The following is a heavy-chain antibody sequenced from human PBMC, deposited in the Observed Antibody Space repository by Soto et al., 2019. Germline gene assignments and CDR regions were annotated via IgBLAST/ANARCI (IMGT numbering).Heavy chain of an antibody. V-gene: IGHV3-48*01. CDR3: ARDQANEYFQH. Sequence: EVQLVESGGGLVQPGGSLRLSCAASGFTFSSYSMNWVRQAPGKGLEWVSYISSSSSTIYYADSVKGRFTISRDNAKNSLYLQMNSLRAEDTAVYYCARDQANEYFQHWGQGTLVTVSS. CDR1: GFTFSSYS. J-gene: IGHJ1*01. CDR2: ISSSSSTI.